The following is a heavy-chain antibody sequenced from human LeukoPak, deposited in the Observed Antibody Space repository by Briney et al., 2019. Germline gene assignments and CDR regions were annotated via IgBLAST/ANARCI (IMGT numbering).Heavy chain of an antibody. J-gene: IGHJ4*02. D-gene: IGHD4-11*01. Sequence: PGGSLRLSCAASGFTFNNYAMSWVRQAPGKGLEWVSVISGSDTNTYYADSVGGRFTISRDNSKNTLFLQMNSLRDEDTAVYYCAKDLYSNYGPADYWGQGNLVTVSS. V-gene: IGHV3-23*01. CDR2: ISGSDTNT. CDR1: GFTFNNYA. CDR3: AKDLYSNYGPADY.